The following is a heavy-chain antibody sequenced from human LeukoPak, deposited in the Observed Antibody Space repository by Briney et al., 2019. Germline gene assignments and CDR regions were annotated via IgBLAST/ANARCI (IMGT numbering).Heavy chain of an antibody. CDR2: ITPSGGST. V-gene: IGHV1-46*01. D-gene: IGHD6-13*01. CDR1: GYTFTNYY. CDR3: ARAMEVSSSWQNKYYYYYMDV. Sequence: GASVKVSCKASGYTFTNYYMHWVRQAPGQGLEWMGIITPSGGSTSYAQKFQGRVSMTRDTSISTAYMELSRLRSDDTAVYYCARAMEVSSSWQNKYYYYYMDVWGKGTTVTVSS. J-gene: IGHJ6*03.